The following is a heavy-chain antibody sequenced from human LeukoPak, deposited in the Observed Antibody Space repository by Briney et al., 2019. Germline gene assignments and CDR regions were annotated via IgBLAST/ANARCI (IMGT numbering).Heavy chain of an antibody. V-gene: IGHV1-46*01. D-gene: IGHD6-6*01. Sequence: ASVKVSCKASGYTFTSYYMHWGRQAPGQGLEWMGIINPSGGSTSYAQKFQGRVTMTRDMSTSTVYMELSSLRSEDTAVYYCVIAAPNYYYYYMDVWGKGTTVTVSS. CDR2: INPSGGST. CDR1: GYTFTSYY. J-gene: IGHJ6*03. CDR3: VIAAPNYYYYYMDV.